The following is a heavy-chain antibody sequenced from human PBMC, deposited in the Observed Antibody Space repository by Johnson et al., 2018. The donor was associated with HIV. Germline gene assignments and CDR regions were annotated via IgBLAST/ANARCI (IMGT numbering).Heavy chain of an antibody. CDR1: GFTFSSYA. V-gene: IGHV3-48*04. CDR2: ISSSGSTI. J-gene: IGHJ3*02. CDR3: ASPPDAFDI. Sequence: VQLVESGGGVVQPGRSLRLSCAASGFTFSSYAMHWVRQAPGKGLEWVSYISSSGSTIYYADSVKGRFTISRDNAKNSLYLQMNSLRAEDTAVYYCASPPDAFDIWGQGTMVTVSS.